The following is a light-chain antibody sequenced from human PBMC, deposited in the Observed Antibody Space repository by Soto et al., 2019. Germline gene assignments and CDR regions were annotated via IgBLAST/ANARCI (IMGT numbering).Light chain of an antibody. J-gene: IGKJ3*01. CDR2: DAS. CDR1: QGIGNY. V-gene: IGKV1-27*01. CDR3: QKYESDPFT. Sequence: DIQMTQSPSSLSASVGDRVTITCRTSQGIGNYLAWYQQKPGKVPDLLIYDASTLHSGVPSRFSGGGSGTDFTLTISSLQPEDVATSYCQKYESDPFTFGPGTKVEIK.